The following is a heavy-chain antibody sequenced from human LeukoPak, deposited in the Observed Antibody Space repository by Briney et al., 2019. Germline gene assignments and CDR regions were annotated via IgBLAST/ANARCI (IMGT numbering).Heavy chain of an antibody. D-gene: IGHD3-22*01. CDR1: GFTFSSYG. CDR3: VKGFPHYYDSSGFGAFDV. V-gene: IGHV3-48*03. Sequence: GGSLRLSCAASGFTFSSYGMHWVRQAPGKGLEWVSYISSSGSTIYYADSVKGRFTISRDNAKNSVYLQMNSLRAEDTAVYYCVKGFPHYYDSSGFGAFDVWGQGTIVTVSS. CDR2: ISSSGSTI. J-gene: IGHJ3*01.